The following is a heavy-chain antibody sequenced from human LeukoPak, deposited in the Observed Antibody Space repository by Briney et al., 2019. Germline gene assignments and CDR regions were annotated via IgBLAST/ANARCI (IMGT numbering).Heavy chain of an antibody. Sequence: PSQTLSLTCAISGDSVSSNSAAWSWIRQSPSRGLEWLGRTYYRSKWYHDYAVSVRSRVSVNPDTSKNQFSLQLNSVTPEDTAVYYCARFLGIGSQRYYFDSWGQGTRVTVSS. J-gene: IGHJ4*02. D-gene: IGHD6-19*01. CDR2: TYYRSKWYH. CDR1: GDSVSSNSAA. CDR3: ARFLGIGSQRYYFDS. V-gene: IGHV6-1*01.